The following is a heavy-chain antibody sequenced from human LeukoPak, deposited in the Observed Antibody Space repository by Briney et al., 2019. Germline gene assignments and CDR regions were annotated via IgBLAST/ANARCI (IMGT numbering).Heavy chain of an antibody. Sequence: SETLSLTCAVYGGSFSGYYWSWIRQPPGKGLEWIGEINHSGSTNYNPSLKSRVTISVDTSKNQFSLKLSSVTAADTAVYYCARENYYGSGSYHRWGQGTLVTVSS. J-gene: IGHJ5*02. D-gene: IGHD3-10*01. V-gene: IGHV4-34*01. CDR3: ARENYYGSGSYHR. CDR2: INHSGST. CDR1: GGSFSGYY.